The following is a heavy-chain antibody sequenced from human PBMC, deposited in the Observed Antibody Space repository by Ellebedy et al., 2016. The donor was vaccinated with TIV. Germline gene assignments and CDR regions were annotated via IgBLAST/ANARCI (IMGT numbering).Heavy chain of an antibody. V-gene: IGHV1-69*13. CDR1: GGTFSSYA. J-gene: IGHJ6*02. Sequence: SVKVSCXASGGTFSSYAISWVRQAPGQGLEWMGGIIPIFGTANYAQKFQGRVTITADESTSTAYMELSSLRSEDTAVYYCARGRRYSSGWYGVAYYYGMDVWGQGTTVTVSS. CDR3: ARGRRYSSGWYGVAYYYGMDV. CDR2: IIPIFGTA. D-gene: IGHD6-19*01.